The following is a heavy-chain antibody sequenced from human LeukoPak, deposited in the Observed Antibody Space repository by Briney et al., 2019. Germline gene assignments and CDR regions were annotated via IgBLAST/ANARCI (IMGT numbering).Heavy chain of an antibody. CDR3: ARARQRIAVAGILVY. CDR2: ISYDGSNK. Sequence: PGRSLRLSCAASGFTFSSYAMHWVRQAPGKGLEWVAVISYDGSNKYYADSVKGRFTISRDNSKNTLYLQMNGLRAEDTAVYYCARARQRIAVAGILVYWGQGTLVTVSS. D-gene: IGHD6-19*01. J-gene: IGHJ4*02. CDR1: GFTFSSYA. V-gene: IGHV3-30*04.